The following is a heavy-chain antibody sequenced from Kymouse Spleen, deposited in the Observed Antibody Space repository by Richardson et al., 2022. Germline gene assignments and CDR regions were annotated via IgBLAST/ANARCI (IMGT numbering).Heavy chain of an antibody. CDR2: ISSSSSTI. CDR1: GFTFSSYS. D-gene: IGHD3-3*01. J-gene: IGHJ4*02. V-gene: IGHV3-48*02. CDR3: AGSSYYDFWSGFDY. Sequence: EVQLVESGGGLVQPGGSLRLSCAASGFTFSSYSMNWVRQAPGKGLEWVSYISSSSSTIYYADSVKGRFTISRDNAKNSLYLQMNSLRDEDTAVYYCAGSSYYDFWSGFDYWGQGTLVTVSS.